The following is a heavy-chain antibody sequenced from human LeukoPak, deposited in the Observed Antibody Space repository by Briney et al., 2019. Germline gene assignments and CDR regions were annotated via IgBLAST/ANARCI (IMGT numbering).Heavy chain of an antibody. J-gene: IGHJ5*02. Sequence: PSQTLSLTCAVSGGSISSGGYSWSWIRQPPGKGLEWIGYIYHSGSTYYNPSLKSRVTISVDRSKNQFSLKLSSVTAADTAVYYCARGKSTGPHYYGSGKGYNWFDPWGQGTLVTVSS. D-gene: IGHD3-10*01. V-gene: IGHV4-30-2*01. CDR1: GGSISSGGYS. CDR2: IYHSGST. CDR3: ARGKSTGPHYYGSGKGYNWFDP.